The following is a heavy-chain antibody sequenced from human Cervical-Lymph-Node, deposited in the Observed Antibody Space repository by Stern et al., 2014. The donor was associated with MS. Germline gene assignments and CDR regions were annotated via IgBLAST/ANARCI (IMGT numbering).Heavy chain of an antibody. J-gene: IGHJ3*02. CDR2: IYWDDEK. V-gene: IGHV2-5*02. Sequence: QVTLRESGPTLVKATQPLTLTCTFSGLALRNSGVSVAWIRQPPGKALEXLAVIYWDDEKRYSPSLKSRLSITKDASESQVVLTMTNMDPVDTATYYCTHSLHGDYYDAFDTWGQGTMVTVSS. CDR3: THSLHGDYYDAFDT. D-gene: IGHD4-17*01. CDR1: GLALRNSGVS.